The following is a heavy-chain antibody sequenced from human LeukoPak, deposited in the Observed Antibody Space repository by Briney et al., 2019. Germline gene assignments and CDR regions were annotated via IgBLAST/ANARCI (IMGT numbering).Heavy chain of an antibody. J-gene: IGHJ4*02. V-gene: IGHV1-2*06. Sequence: ASVKVSCKASGYTFTGYYMHWVRQAPGQGLEWMGRIDPNSGGTSYAQNFQGRVTRTRDTSISTAYMDLTRLTSDDTAVYYCARDASVSADYWGQGTLVTVSS. CDR1: GYTFTGYY. CDR2: IDPNSGGT. CDR3: ARDASVSADY. D-gene: IGHD5/OR15-5a*01.